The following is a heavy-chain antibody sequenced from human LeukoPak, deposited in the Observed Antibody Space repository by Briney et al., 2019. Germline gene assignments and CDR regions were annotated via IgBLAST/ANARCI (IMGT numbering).Heavy chain of an antibody. D-gene: IGHD3-3*01. CDR1: GGSISSYY. Sequence: SETLSLTCTVSGGSISSYYGSWIRQPPGKGLEWIGYIYYSGSTNYNPSLKSRVTISVDTSKNQFSLKLSSVTAADTAVYYCARVYGNDFWSGYYTPYFDYWGQGTLVTVSS. CDR3: ARVYGNDFWSGYYTPYFDY. V-gene: IGHV4-59*01. CDR2: IYYSGST. J-gene: IGHJ4*02.